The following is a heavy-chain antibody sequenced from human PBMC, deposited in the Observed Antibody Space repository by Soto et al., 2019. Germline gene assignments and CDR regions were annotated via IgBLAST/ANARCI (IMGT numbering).Heavy chain of an antibody. CDR1: GDSITSYD. CDR3: ARGRYNTGSSIPYFDN. J-gene: IGHJ4*02. V-gene: IGHV4-4*07. CDR2: MFASGST. Sequence: XGTLSLTCTVSGDSITSYDWSWIRQPSGKGLEWIGRMFASGSTNYNPSLGSRVTLSIDRAKKQFSLKLKSVTAADTAVYFCARGRYNTGSSIPYFDNWGQGTLVTVSS. D-gene: IGHD6-6*01.